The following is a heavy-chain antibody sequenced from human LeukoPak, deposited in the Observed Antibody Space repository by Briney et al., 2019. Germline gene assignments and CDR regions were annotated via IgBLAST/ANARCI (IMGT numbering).Heavy chain of an antibody. CDR2: ISSSGSTI. CDR1: GFTFSSYE. Sequence: PGGSLRLSCAASGFTFSSYEMNWVRQAPGKGLEWVSYISSSGSTIYYADSVKGRFTISRDNAKNSLYLQMNSLRAEDTAVYYCARRHAIYDFWSGYYNWFDPWGQGTLVTVSS. J-gene: IGHJ5*02. CDR3: ARRHAIYDFWSGYYNWFDP. D-gene: IGHD3-3*01. V-gene: IGHV3-48*03.